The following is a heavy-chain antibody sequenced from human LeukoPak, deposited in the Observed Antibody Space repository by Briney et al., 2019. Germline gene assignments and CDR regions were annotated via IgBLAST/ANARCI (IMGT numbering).Heavy chain of an antibody. J-gene: IGHJ6*03. V-gene: IGHV6-1*01. Sequence: SQTLSLTCAISGDSLSSNSASWTWIRQSPSRGLEWLGRTYYRSRWYNDYATSVKTRVSINPDTSKNQFSLQLSSVTPDDTAVYFCARQLVAPRPKYYYYMDVWGKGTTVTVSS. CDR2: TYYRSRWYN. CDR1: GDSLSSNSAS. CDR3: ARQLVAPRPKYYYYMDV. D-gene: IGHD2-21*01.